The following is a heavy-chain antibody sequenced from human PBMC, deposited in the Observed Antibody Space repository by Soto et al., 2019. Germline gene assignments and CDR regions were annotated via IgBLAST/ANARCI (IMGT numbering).Heavy chain of an antibody. D-gene: IGHD3-10*01. CDR2: ISAYNGNT. J-gene: IGHJ6*02. CDR1: GYTFTSYG. CDR3: ARDGSGSYYTFYYCGMDV. V-gene: IGHV1-18*01. Sequence: GASVKVSCKASGYTFTSYGISWVRQAPGQGLEWMGWISAYNGNTNDAQKLQGRVTMTTDTSTSTAYMELRSLRSDDTAVYYCARDGSGSYYTFYYCGMDVWGQMTTLTVSS.